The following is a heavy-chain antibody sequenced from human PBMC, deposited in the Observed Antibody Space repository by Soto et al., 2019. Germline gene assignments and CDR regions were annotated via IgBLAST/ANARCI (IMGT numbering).Heavy chain of an antibody. CDR3: ARSTSVWFGEFPFDY. Sequence: GGSLRLSCAASGFTFSSYAMSWVRQAPGKGLEWVSAISGSGGSTYYADSVKGRFTISRDNSKNTLYLQMNSLRAEDTAVYYCARSTSVWFGEFPFDYWGQGTLVTVSS. D-gene: IGHD3-10*01. J-gene: IGHJ4*02. V-gene: IGHV3-23*01. CDR2: ISGSGGST. CDR1: GFTFSSYA.